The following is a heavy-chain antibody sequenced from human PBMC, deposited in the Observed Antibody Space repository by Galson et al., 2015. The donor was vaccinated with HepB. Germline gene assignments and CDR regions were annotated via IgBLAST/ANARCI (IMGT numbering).Heavy chain of an antibody. D-gene: IGHD3-10*01. CDR1: GYTFTSYY. Sequence: SVKVSCKASGYTFTSYYMHWVRQAPGQGLEWMGIINPSGGSTSYAQKLQGRVTMTRDTSTSIVYMELSSLRSEDTAVYYCARGDYHDAFDIWGQGTMVTVSS. V-gene: IGHV1-46*04. CDR3: ARGDYHDAFDI. CDR2: INPSGGST. J-gene: IGHJ3*02.